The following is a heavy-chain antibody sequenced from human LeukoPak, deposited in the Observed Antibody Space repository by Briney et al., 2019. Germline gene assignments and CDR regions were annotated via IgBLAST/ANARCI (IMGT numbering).Heavy chain of an antibody. CDR1: GFTFSRYW. V-gene: IGHV3-7*03. J-gene: IGHJ4*02. Sequence: GGSLRLSCATSGFTFSRYWMRWVRQAPGKGLEGVANIKNDGSEEYYVDSVKGRFTISRDNSKNTLYLQMNSLRAEDTAVYYCAKDSDYYGSGSFDYWGQGTLVTVSS. D-gene: IGHD3-10*01. CDR3: AKDSDYYGSGSFDY. CDR2: IKNDGSEE.